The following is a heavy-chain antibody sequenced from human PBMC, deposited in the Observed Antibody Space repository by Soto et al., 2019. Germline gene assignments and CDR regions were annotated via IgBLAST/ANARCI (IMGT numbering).Heavy chain of an antibody. Sequence: QLQLQESGPGLVKPSETLSLTCTVSGGSISSSSYYWGWIRQPPGKGLEWIGSIYYSGSTYYNPSLQSRVTISVDTSKNQFSLKLSSVTAADTAVYYCARKYCSGGSCYSVDYWGQGTLVTVSS. J-gene: IGHJ4*02. V-gene: IGHV4-39*01. CDR1: GGSISSSSYY. D-gene: IGHD2-15*01. CDR3: ARKYCSGGSCYSVDY. CDR2: IYYSGST.